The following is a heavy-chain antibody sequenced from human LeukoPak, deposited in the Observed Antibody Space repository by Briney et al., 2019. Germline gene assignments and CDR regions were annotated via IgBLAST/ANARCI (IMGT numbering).Heavy chain of an antibody. Sequence: GGSLRLSCAASGFTFSSYWMRWVRQAPGKGLAWVSRINTDGSSTSYADSVKGRFTISRDNAKNTLYLQMNSLRAEDTAVYYCARGEQKLTGETYWYFDLWGRGTLVTVSS. CDR1: GFTFSSYW. V-gene: IGHV3-74*01. CDR2: INTDGSST. J-gene: IGHJ2*01. D-gene: IGHD1-20*01. CDR3: ARGEQKLTGETYWYFDL.